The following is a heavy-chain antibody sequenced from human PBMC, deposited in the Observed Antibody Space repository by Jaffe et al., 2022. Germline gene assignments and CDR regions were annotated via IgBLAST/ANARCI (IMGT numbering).Heavy chain of an antibody. V-gene: IGHV4-34*01. CDR3: ARSYGDYGFDY. CDR1: GGSFSGYY. D-gene: IGHD4-17*01. CDR2: INHSGST. Sequence: QVQLQQWGAGLLKPSETLSLTCAVYGGSFSGYYWSWIRQPPGKGLEWIGEINHSGSTNYNPSLKSRVTISVDTSKNQFSLKLSSVTAADTAVYYCARSYGDYGFDYWGQGTLVTVSS. J-gene: IGHJ4*02.